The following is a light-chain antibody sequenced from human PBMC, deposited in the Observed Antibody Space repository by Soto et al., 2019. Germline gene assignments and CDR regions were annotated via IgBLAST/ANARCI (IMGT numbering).Light chain of an antibody. V-gene: IGLV2-23*02. CDR1: SSDIGGYDL. J-gene: IGLJ1*01. CDR3: CSFADFTYV. CDR2: EVT. Sequence: QSALTQPASLSGSPGQSITISCTGTSSDIGGYDLVSWYQQHPGTAPKLIIYEVTKRPSGVSTRFSGSKSGNTASLTISGLHDEDEDYYYCCSFADFTYVFGTGTKVTVL.